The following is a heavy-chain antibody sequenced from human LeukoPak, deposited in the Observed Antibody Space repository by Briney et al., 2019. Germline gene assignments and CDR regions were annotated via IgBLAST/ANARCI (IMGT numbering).Heavy chain of an antibody. Sequence: GGSLRLSCAASGFTVSSNYMSWVRQAPGKGLEWVSVIYSGGSTYYADSVRGRFTISRDNSKNALYLQMNSLRAEDTAVYYCARAYSSGWYYFDYWGQGTLVTVSS. D-gene: IGHD6-19*01. CDR2: IYSGGST. CDR3: ARAYSSGWYYFDY. V-gene: IGHV3-66*01. J-gene: IGHJ4*02. CDR1: GFTVSSNY.